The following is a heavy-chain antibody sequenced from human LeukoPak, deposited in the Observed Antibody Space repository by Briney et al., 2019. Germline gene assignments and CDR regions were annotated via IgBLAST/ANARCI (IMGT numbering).Heavy chain of an antibody. V-gene: IGHV3-74*01. J-gene: IGHJ4*02. Sequence: GGSLRLSCAASGFTFSSYWMHWVRQAPGKGLVWDSRINSDGSSTNYADSVKGRFTISRDNAKNTLHLQMNSLRGEDTAVYYCARGSSSSWYSTPLDYWGQGTLVTVSS. CDR1: GFTFSSYW. CDR3: ARGSSSSWYSTPLDY. CDR2: INSDGSST. D-gene: IGHD6-13*01.